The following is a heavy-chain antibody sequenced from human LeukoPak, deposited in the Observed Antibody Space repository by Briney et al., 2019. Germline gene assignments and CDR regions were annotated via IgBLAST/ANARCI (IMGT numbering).Heavy chain of an antibody. CDR1: GYTFTSYG. CDR2: ISAYNGNT. J-gene: IGHJ2*01. CDR3: ATRKGSSGWLKRWYFDL. Sequence: GASVKVSCKASGYTFTSYGISWVRQAPGQGLEWMGWISAYNGNTNYAQKLQGRVTMTTDTSTSTAYMELRSLRSDDTAVYYCATRKGSSGWLKRWYFDLWGRGTLVTVSS. V-gene: IGHV1-18*01. D-gene: IGHD6-19*01.